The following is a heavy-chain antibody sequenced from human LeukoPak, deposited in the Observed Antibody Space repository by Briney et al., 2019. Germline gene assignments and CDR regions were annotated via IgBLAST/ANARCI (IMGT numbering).Heavy chain of an antibody. V-gene: IGHV4-61*02. Sequence: SETLSLTCTVSGGSISRSSYYWSWVRQPAGKGLEWIGRISSSGSTDYNPSLKSRVTMSVDTSKNQFSLKLSSVTAADTAVYYCAMVATGTMADYWGQGTLLTVSS. CDR3: AMVATGTMADY. CDR2: ISSSGST. J-gene: IGHJ4*02. D-gene: IGHD1-1*01. CDR1: GGSISRSSYY.